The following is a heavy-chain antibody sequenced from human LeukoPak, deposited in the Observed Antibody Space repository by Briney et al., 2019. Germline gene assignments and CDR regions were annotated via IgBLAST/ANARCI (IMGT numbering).Heavy chain of an antibody. Sequence: PSETLSLTCSVSGGSISSDYWAWIRQPPGKGLEWIGYMYYTGSTNYNPSLKSRVTISLATSKNQFSLKVSSATAADTAVYYCARVSVVYGMDVWGRGTTVTVSS. CDR2: MYYTGST. CDR3: ARVSVVYGMDV. V-gene: IGHV4-59*01. CDR1: GGSISSDY. J-gene: IGHJ6*02.